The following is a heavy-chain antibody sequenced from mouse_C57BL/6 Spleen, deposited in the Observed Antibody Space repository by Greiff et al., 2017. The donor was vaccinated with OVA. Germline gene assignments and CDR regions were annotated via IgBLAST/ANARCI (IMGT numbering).Heavy chain of an antibody. CDR1: GFTFSDYY. CDR3: ARDHPYYFDY. Sequence: EVKLMESEGGLVQPGSSMKLSCTASGFTFSDYYMAWVRQVPEKGLEWVANINYDGSSTYYLDSLKSRFIISRDNAKNMLYLQMSSLKSEDTATYYCARDHPYYFDYWGQGTTLTVSS. CDR2: INYDGSST. J-gene: IGHJ2*01. V-gene: IGHV5-16*01.